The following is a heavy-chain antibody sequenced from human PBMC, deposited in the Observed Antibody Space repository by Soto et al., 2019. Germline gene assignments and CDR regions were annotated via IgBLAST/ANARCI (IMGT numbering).Heavy chain of an antibody. CDR1: GFTFSSYA. D-gene: IGHD6-13*01. Sequence: PGGSLRLSCAASGFTFSSYAMHWVRQAPGKGLEWVAVISYDGSNKYYADSVKGRFTISRDNSKNTLYQQMNSLRAEDTAVYYCARGDSGSSSWSTCDYWGQGTLVTVSS. V-gene: IGHV3-30-3*01. CDR2: ISYDGSNK. CDR3: ARGDSGSSSWSTCDY. J-gene: IGHJ4*02.